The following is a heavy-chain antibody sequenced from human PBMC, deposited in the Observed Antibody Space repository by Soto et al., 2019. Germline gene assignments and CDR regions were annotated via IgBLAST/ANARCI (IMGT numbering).Heavy chain of an antibody. D-gene: IGHD3-10*01. V-gene: IGHV1-69*01. CDR2: IIPMYGPA. Sequence: QVPLVQSGAEVKKPGSSVTVSCKASGGTFSSYAIHWVRQAPGQGLEWMGGIIPMYGPAKYAQRFQGRVTITADESTTTVYMELTSLTSQDTAVDYCARVTSMVRGVIDNWFAPWGHGTLVTVSS. CDR1: GGTFSSYA. CDR3: ARVTSMVRGVIDNWFAP. J-gene: IGHJ5*02.